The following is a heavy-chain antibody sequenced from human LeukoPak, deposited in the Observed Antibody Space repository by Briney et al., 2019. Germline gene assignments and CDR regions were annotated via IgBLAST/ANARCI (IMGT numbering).Heavy chain of an antibody. D-gene: IGHD3-10*01. CDR1: GFTFSTYS. J-gene: IGHJ4*02. Sequence: GGSLRLPCSASGFTFSTYSMTWVRQAPGKGLQWVSAISGSGGDTYYADSVKGRFTISRDNSKNTMYLQMNSLRVEDTAVYYCAKDLGGEGGSGFPGYWGQGTLVTVSS. CDR3: AKDLGGEGGSGFPGY. V-gene: IGHV3-23*01. CDR2: ISGSGGDT.